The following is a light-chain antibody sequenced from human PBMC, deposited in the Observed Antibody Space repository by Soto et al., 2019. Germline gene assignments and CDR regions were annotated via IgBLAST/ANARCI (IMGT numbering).Light chain of an antibody. J-gene: IGLJ3*02. CDR2: EVS. CDR1: SSDVGKYDY. CDR3: ATWDVSLSAGV. Sequence: QSSLTQPPSASGSPGQSVTISCTGTSSDVGKYDYVSWFQHHPGKAPKLIIYEVSKRPSGVPDRFSGSKSGSTASLTVSGLQTEDEADYYCATWDVSLSAGVFGGGTKLTVL. V-gene: IGLV2-8*01.